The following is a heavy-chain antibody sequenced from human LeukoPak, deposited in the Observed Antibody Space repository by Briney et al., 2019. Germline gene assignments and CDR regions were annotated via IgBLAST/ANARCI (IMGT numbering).Heavy chain of an antibody. CDR2: ISWNSGSI. D-gene: IGHD3-10*01. V-gene: IGHV3-9*01. J-gene: IGHJ4*02. CDR1: GFTFDDYA. CDR3: ATRYASGPIADY. Sequence: GGSLRLSCAASGFTFDDYAMHWVRQAPGKGLEWVSGISWNSGSIGYADSVEGRFTISRDNAKNSLYLQMNSLRAEDTALYYCATRYASGPIADYWGQGTLVTVSS.